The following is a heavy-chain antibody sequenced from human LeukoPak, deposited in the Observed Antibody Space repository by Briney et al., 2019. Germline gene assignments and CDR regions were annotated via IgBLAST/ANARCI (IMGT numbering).Heavy chain of an antibody. D-gene: IGHD1-26*01. V-gene: IGHV1-46*01. J-gene: IGHJ4*02. Sequence: ASVKVSCKASGYSFTRYFIHWVRQAPGQGLEWMGIIIPSDGSTSYAQKFQGRVTMTSDTSATTLYMDLSSLRSEDTALYYCARLQNSGRYFDYWGQGALVTVSS. CDR2: IIPSDGST. CDR1: GYSFTRYF. CDR3: ARLQNSGRYFDY.